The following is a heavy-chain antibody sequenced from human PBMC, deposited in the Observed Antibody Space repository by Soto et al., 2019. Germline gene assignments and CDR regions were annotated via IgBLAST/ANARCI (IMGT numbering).Heavy chain of an antibody. CDR3: ARGGDYYPSSGYYISFDP. CDR2: INHSGKT. CDR1: GGSISSGGYS. J-gene: IGHJ5*02. V-gene: IGHV4-30-2*01. D-gene: IGHD3-22*01. Sequence: SETLSLTCAVSGGSISSGGYSWSWIRQPPGKGLEWIGEINHSGKTNYNPSLKSRVTISLDTSKNQFSLKVNSVTAADTAVYYCARGGDYYPSSGYYISFDPWGQGTLVTVSS.